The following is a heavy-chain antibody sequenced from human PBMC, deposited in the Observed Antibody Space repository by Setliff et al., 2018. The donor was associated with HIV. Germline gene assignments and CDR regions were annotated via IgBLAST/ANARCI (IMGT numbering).Heavy chain of an antibody. CDR2: IIYNGGT. J-gene: IGHJ4*02. CDR1: GGSFSGYY. V-gene: IGHV4-34*01. D-gene: IGHD2-21*02. CDR3: ARGEGLCGGGDCFPLAYFDY. Sequence: SETLSLTCAVYGGSFSGYYWSWIRQSPGKGLEWIGEIIYNGGTNYNPSLKSRVSISLDTSKNQSSLKLTSVTAADTAIYYCARGEGLCGGGDCFPLAYFDYWGRGTLVTVSS.